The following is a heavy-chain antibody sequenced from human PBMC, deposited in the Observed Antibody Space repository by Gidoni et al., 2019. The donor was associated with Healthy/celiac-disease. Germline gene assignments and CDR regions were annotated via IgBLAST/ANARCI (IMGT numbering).Heavy chain of an antibody. CDR2: ILYDGSNK. CDR1: GFTFSSYG. D-gene: IGHD4-17*01. V-gene: IGHV3-33*01. Sequence: QVQLVESGGGVVQPGRSLRLSCAASGFTFSSYGMHWVRQAPGKGLEWVAVILYDGSNKYYADSVKGRFTISRDNSKNTLYLQMNSLRAEDTAVYYCARDVTTVNQKPNGMDVWGQGTTVTVSS. J-gene: IGHJ6*02. CDR3: ARDVTTVNQKPNGMDV.